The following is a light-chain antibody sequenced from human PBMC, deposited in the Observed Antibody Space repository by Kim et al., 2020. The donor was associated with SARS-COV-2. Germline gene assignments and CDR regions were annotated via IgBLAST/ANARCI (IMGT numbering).Light chain of an antibody. CDR2: KAS. J-gene: IGKJ4*01. CDR1: QSLVHSDGNTY. CDR3: MQSTQWPGT. Sequence: PASISCRCSQSLVHSDGNTYLSLFQQRPGQSPRRLIYKASNRDSGVPDRFSGSGSGTDFTLKISRVEAEDVGVYYCMQSTQWPGTFGGGTKVDIK. V-gene: IGKV2-30*02.